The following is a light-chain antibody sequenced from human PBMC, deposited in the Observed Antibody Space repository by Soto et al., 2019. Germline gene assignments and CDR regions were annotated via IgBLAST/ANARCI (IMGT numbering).Light chain of an antibody. Sequence: DIVMTQSPDSLAVSLGERATINCKSSQSVLYSSNNKNYLAWYQQRPGQPPNLLIYWASTRESVVPDRFSGSGSGTDFTLTISSLQAEDVAIYYCQQDFSFPWTFGQGTKVEIK. CDR2: WAS. V-gene: IGKV4-1*01. CDR3: QQDFSFPWT. CDR1: QSVLYSSNNKNY. J-gene: IGKJ1*01.